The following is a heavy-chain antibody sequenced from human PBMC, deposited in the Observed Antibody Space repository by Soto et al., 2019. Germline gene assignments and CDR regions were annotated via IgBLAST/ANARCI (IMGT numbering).Heavy chain of an antibody. CDR3: ARGNDLYYFDY. J-gene: IGHJ4*02. Sequence: SETLSLTCAVSGGSISSGGYSWSWIRQPPGKGLEWIGYIYHSGSTYYNPSLKSRVTISVDRSKNQFSLKLSSVTAADTAVYYCARGNDLYYFDYWVQGTLVTVSS. CDR1: GGSISSGGYS. D-gene: IGHD1-1*01. V-gene: IGHV4-30-2*01. CDR2: IYHSGST.